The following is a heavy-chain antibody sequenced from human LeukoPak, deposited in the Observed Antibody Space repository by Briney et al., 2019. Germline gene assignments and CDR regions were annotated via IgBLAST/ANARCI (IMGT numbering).Heavy chain of an antibody. CDR1: GGTFSSYA. V-gene: IGHV1-69*05. CDR2: IIPIFGTA. CDR3: ARDGETNWFDP. J-gene: IGHJ5*02. D-gene: IGHD3-10*01. Sequence: GASVTVSFKSSGGTFSSYAISWVRQAPGQGLEWMGGIIPIFGTANYAQKFQGRVTITTDESTSTAYMELSSLRSEYTAVYYCARDGETNWFDPWGQGTLVTVPS.